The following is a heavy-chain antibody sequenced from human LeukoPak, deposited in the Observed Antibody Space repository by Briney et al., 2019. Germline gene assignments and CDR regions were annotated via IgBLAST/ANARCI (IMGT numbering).Heavy chain of an antibody. J-gene: IGHJ4*02. D-gene: IGHD2-2*01. CDR2: ISSSSSYI. V-gene: IGHV3-21*01. CDR3: ATGRKLLVVQGVFDY. Sequence: PGGSLRLSCAASGFTFSSYSMNWVRQAPGKGLEWVSSISSSSSYIYYADSVKGRFTISRDNAKNSLYLQMNSLRAEDTAVYYCATGRKLLVVQGVFDYWGQEPLVTVSS. CDR1: GFTFSSYS.